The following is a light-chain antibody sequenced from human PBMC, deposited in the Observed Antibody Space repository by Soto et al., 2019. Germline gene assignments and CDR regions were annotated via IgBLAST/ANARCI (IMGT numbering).Light chain of an antibody. Sequence: QAVVTQSSSASASLGSSVKLTCTLSSGHSSYIIAWHQQQPGKAPRYLMKLEGSGSYNKGSGVPDRFSGSSSGADRYLTISNLQFEDEADYYCETWDSSTRVFGGGTKVTVL. CDR2: LEGSGSY. CDR3: ETWDSSTRV. V-gene: IGLV4-60*02. J-gene: IGLJ3*02. CDR1: SGHSSYI.